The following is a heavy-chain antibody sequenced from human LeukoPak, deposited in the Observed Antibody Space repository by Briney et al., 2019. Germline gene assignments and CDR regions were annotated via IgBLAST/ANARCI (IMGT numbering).Heavy chain of an antibody. CDR3: AKTTVTSEDYHYYYMDV. CDR1: GFTFTSFG. CDR2: IITYNGNT. J-gene: IGHJ6*03. D-gene: IGHD4-17*01. Sequence: ASVKVSCKASGFTFTSFGISWVRQTPGQGLEWTGLIITYNGNTRYAQNLQGRLTMTTDTSTDMAYMEMRSLRSDDTAVYYCAKTTVTSEDYHYYYMDVWGKGTTVTVSS. V-gene: IGHV1-18*01.